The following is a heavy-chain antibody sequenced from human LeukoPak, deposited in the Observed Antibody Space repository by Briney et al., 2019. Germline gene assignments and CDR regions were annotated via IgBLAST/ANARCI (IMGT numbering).Heavy chain of an antibody. V-gene: IGHV1-69*05. CDR2: IIPIFGTA. Sequence: SVKVSCKASGGTFSSYAISWVRQAPGQGLEWMGGIIPIFGTANYAQKFQGRVTITTDESTSTAYMELSSLRSEDTAVYYCARGLAAMAIFDYWGQGTLGTVSS. D-gene: IGHD5-18*01. CDR1: GGTFSSYA. J-gene: IGHJ4*02. CDR3: ARGLAAMAIFDY.